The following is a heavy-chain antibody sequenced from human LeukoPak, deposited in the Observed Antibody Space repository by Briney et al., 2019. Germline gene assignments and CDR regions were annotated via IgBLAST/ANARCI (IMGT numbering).Heavy chain of an antibody. V-gene: IGHV3-7*01. J-gene: IGHJ3*02. CDR2: INQDGCVK. D-gene: IGHD3-3*01. CDR1: GFTFSSYE. CDR3: ARDLLSGYYTGNAFDI. Sequence: GGSLRLSCAASGFTFSSYETSWVRQAPGKGLEWVANINQDGCVKYYVDSVKGRFTISRDNAKNSLYLQMNSLRAEDTAVYYCARDLLSGYYTGNAFDIWGQGTMVTVSS.